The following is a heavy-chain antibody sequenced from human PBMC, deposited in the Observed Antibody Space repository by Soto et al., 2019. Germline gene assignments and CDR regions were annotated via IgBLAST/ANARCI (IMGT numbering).Heavy chain of an antibody. V-gene: IGHV3-53*02. J-gene: IGHJ6*02. Sequence: EVQLVETGGDLIQSGGSLRLSCAASGFAVSSSYMMWVRQAPEKRLECVSITYTGGSTHYADSVKGRFTVSRDDSRNTLYLQMNSLRAEDTAVYYCARDPPITSDYAMDVWGQGTTVIVSS. CDR3: ARDPPITSDYAMDV. CDR1: GFAVSSSY. D-gene: IGHD1-20*01. CDR2: TYTGGST.